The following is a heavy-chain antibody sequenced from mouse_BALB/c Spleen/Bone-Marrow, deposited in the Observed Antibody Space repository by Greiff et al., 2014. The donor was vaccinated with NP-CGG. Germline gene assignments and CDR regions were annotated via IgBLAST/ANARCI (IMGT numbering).Heavy chain of an antibody. CDR2: ISSGGSYT. CDR3: ARRCRGSWHFDV. D-gene: IGHD1-2*01. Sequence: EVQVVESGGDLVKPGGSLKLSCAASGFTFSSYGMSWVRQTPDKRLEWVATISSGGSYTYYPDSVKGRFTISRDNAKNTLYLQMSSLKSEDTAMYYCARRCRGSWHFDVWGAGTTVTVSS. CDR1: GFTFSSYG. J-gene: IGHJ1*01. V-gene: IGHV5-6*01.